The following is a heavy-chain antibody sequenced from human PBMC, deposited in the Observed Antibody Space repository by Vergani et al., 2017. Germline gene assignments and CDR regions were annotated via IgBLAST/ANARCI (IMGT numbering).Heavy chain of an antibody. V-gene: IGHV3-11*04. CDR2: ISSSGSTI. J-gene: IGHJ6*02. D-gene: IGHD1-7*01. CDR1: GFTFSDYY. CDR3: ARDRRLTGTTRYYYGMDV. Sequence: VQLLESGGGLVQPGGSLRLSCAASGFTFSDYYMSWIRQAPGKGLEWVSYISSSGSTIYYADSVKGRFTISRDNAKNSLYLQMNSLRAEDTAVYYCARDRRLTGTTRYYYGMDVWGQGTTVTVSS.